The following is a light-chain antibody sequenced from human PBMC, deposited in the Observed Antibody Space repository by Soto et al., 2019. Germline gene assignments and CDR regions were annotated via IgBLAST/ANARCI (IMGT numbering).Light chain of an antibody. CDR3: QQYNSYSWT. CDR1: QSISSW. CDR2: DAS. Sequence: DIQMTQSPSTLSASVGDRVTVTCRARQSISSWLAWYQQKPGKAPKLLIYDASSLESGVPSRFSGSGSGTEFTLTTSSLQPDDFATYYCQQYNSYSWTFGQGTKVDIK. J-gene: IGKJ1*01. V-gene: IGKV1-5*01.